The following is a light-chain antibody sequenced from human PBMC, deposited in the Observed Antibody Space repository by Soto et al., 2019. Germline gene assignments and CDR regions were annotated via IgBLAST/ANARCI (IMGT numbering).Light chain of an antibody. J-gene: IGLJ1*01. CDR1: SSDVGGYNY. CDR2: EVS. Sequence: QSALTQPPSASGSPGQSVTISCTGTSSDVGGYNYVSWYQQHPGKAPKLMIYEVSKRPSGVPDRFSGSKSGNTASLTVSGLQAEDEADYYCCSYAGSNKGVFESGTKLTVL. CDR3: CSYAGSNKGV. V-gene: IGLV2-8*01.